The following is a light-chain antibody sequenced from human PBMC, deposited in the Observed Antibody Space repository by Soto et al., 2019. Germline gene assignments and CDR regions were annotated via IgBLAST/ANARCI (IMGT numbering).Light chain of an antibody. V-gene: IGKV3-11*01. Sequence: EIVLTHSPDTLSLSPGERATLSCRASRTIGSYLAWYQQKPGQALRLIIYDGSKRATGIPARFSGRGSGTDFTLTISSLEPEDFAVYYCQQRANWWTFGQGTKVDIK. CDR2: DGS. CDR1: RTIGSY. CDR3: QQRANWWT. J-gene: IGKJ1*01.